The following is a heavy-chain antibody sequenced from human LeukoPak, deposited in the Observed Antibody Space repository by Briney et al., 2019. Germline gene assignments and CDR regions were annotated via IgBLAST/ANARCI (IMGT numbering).Heavy chain of an antibody. Sequence: GGSLRLSCAASGFTFSHFGMHWVRQAPRKGLEWVAGIWSAATNEYYADSVKGRFTISRDNFRTTVSLQMNSLITEDTAGYYCSKDAQRGFDYSNALEHWGQGSLVTVSS. D-gene: IGHD4-11*01. CDR2: IWSAATNE. CDR3: SKDAQRGFDYSNALEH. CDR1: GFTFSHFG. V-gene: IGHV3-33*06. J-gene: IGHJ4*02.